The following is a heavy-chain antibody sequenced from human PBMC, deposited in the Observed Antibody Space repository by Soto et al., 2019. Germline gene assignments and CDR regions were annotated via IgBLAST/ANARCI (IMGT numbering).Heavy chain of an antibody. CDR2: IYPGDSDT. Sequence: GESLKISFKGSEYSFTNYWIGWVRQMPGKGLEWMGIIYPGDSDTRYSPSFEGQVTISADKSISTAYLQWSSLKASDTAMYYCARSLVVPASNYYYGMDVWGQGTTVTVSS. CDR1: EYSFTNYW. V-gene: IGHV5-51*01. D-gene: IGHD2-2*01. J-gene: IGHJ6*02. CDR3: ARSLVVPASNYYYGMDV.